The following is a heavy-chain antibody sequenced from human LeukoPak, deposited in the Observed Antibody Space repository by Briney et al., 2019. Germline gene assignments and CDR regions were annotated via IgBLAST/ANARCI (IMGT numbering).Heavy chain of an antibody. J-gene: IGHJ4*02. CDR2: IYTSGST. CDR3: ASSGYEGGFDY. CDR1: GGSISSGSYY. V-gene: IGHV4-61*02. D-gene: IGHD5-12*01. Sequence: PSQTLSLTCTVSGGSISSGSYYWSWIRQPAGMGLEWIGRIYTSGSTNYNPSLKSRVTISVDTSKNQFSLKLSSVTAADTAVYYCASSGYEGGFDYWGQGTLVTVSS.